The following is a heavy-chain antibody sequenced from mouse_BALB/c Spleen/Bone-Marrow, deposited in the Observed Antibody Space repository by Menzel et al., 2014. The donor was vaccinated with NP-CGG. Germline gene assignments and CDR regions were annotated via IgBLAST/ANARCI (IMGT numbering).Heavy chain of an antibody. V-gene: IGHV14-3*02. CDR3: ARYRYYGSSYAMDY. Sequence: EVKLVESGAELVKPGASVKLSCTASGFNIKDTYMYWVKQRPEQGLEWIGRIDPANGNTKYDPKFQGKATITADTSSNTAYLQLSSLTSEDTAVYYCARYRYYGSSYAMDYWGQGTSVTVSS. CDR2: IDPANGNT. D-gene: IGHD1-1*01. J-gene: IGHJ4*01. CDR1: GFNIKDTY.